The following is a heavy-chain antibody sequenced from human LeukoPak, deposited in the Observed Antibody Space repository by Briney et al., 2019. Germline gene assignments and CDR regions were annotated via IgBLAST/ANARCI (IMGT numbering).Heavy chain of an antibody. J-gene: IGHJ3*02. V-gene: IGHV3-33*01. D-gene: IGHD3-16*01. CDR3: ARDSGGDAFDI. CDR2: IWYDGSNK. Sequence: GGSLRLSCAASGFTFNSYGMHWVRQAPGKGLEWVAVIWYDGSNKYYADSVKGRFTISRDNSKNTLYLQMNSLRAEDTAVYYCARDSGGDAFDIWGQGTMVTVSS. CDR1: GFTFNSYG.